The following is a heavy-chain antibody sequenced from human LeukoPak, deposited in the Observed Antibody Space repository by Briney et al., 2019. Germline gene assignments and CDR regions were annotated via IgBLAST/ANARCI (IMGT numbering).Heavy chain of an antibody. V-gene: IGHV3-48*04. CDR3: VRGVSISSSWYNDL. D-gene: IGHD6-13*01. Sequence: PGGSLRLSCAASGFTFSSYGMNWVRQAPGKGLEWVSYISSSSSAIYYADSVKGRFTISRDNAKNSLYLQMNSLRAEDTAVYYCVRGVSISSSWYNDLWGQGTMATVSS. J-gene: IGHJ3*01. CDR1: GFTFSSYG. CDR2: ISSSSSAI.